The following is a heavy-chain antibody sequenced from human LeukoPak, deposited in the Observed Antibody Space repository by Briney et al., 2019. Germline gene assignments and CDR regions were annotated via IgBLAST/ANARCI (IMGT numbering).Heavy chain of an antibody. CDR1: GYSISSGYY. Sequence: SETLSLTCTVSGYSISSGYYWGWIRQPPGKGLEWIGSIYHSGSTYYNPSLESRVTISVDTSKNHFSLQLSSVTAADTAVYYCTRVRPGSQSDYWGQGTLVTVSS. CDR3: TRVRPGSQSDY. V-gene: IGHV4-38-2*02. D-gene: IGHD3-10*01. CDR2: IYHSGST. J-gene: IGHJ4*02.